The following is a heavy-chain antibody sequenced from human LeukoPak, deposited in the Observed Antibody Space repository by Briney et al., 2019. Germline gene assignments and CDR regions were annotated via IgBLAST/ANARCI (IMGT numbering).Heavy chain of an antibody. V-gene: IGHV3-23*01. CDR1: GFTFSSYA. J-gene: IGHJ2*01. CDR2: ISGSGGST. D-gene: IGHD2-15*01. Sequence: GGSLRLSCAASGFTFSSYAMSWVRQAPGKGLEWVSAISGSGGSTYYADSVKGRFTISRDNSKNTLYLQMNSLRAEDTAVYYCARAALGYCSGGTCYSSWYFDLWGRGTLVTVSS. CDR3: ARAALGYCSGGTCYSSWYFDL.